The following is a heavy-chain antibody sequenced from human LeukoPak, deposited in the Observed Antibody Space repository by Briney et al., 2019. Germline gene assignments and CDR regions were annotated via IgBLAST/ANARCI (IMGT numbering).Heavy chain of an antibody. J-gene: IGHJ6*02. CDR1: GYTFTGYY. CDR2: INPNSGGT. CDR3: TLGGDGRWYHYYGMDV. Sequence: GASVKVSCKASGYTFTGYYIHWVRQAPGQGLEWMGWINPNSGGTNYAQKFQGRVTMTRDTSISTAYMELSRLRSDDTAVYYCTLGGDGRWYHYYGMDVWGQGTTVTVSS. V-gene: IGHV1-2*02. D-gene: IGHD2-21*01.